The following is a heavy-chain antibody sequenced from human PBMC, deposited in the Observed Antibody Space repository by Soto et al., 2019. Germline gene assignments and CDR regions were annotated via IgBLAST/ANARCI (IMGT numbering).Heavy chain of an antibody. D-gene: IGHD5-12*01. Sequence: QVQLVESGGGVVQPGRSLRLSCAASGFIFNGYGLHWVRQAPGKGLEWVAMISYDGSSKYYADSVKGRFTISRDNSKNTMYLQMNSLRTEDTAVYYCTREGNGYKYYFDYWGQGTLVTVSS. CDR1: GFIFNGYG. J-gene: IGHJ4*02. CDR3: TREGNGYKYYFDY. CDR2: ISYDGSSK. V-gene: IGHV3-30-3*01.